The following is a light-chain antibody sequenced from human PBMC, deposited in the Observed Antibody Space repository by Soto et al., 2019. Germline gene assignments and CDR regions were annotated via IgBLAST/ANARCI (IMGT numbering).Light chain of an antibody. Sequence: QSVLTQPRSVSGSPGQSVTIFCTGTSGDVGGYDFVSWYQQNPGKAPSLMIFHVSQRPSGVPDRFSGSKSSNTASLTVSGLQAEDEADYYCSSYAGSNNFVFGTGTKLTVL. CDR3: SSYAGSNNFV. CDR2: HVS. J-gene: IGLJ1*01. CDR1: SGDVGGYDF. V-gene: IGLV2-11*01.